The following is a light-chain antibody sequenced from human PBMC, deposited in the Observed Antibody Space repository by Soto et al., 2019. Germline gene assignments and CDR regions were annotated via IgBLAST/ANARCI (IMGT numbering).Light chain of an antibody. J-gene: IGLJ3*02. CDR2: GNS. Sequence: QSVLTQPPSVSGAPGQRVTISCTGSSSNIGAGYDVHWYQQLPGTAPKLLIYGNSNRPSGVPDRFSGSKSGTSASLAITGVQAADDADYYCQSYDSSLSGSVFGGGTQLTVL. CDR3: QSYDSSLSGSV. V-gene: IGLV1-40*01. CDR1: SSNIGAGYD.